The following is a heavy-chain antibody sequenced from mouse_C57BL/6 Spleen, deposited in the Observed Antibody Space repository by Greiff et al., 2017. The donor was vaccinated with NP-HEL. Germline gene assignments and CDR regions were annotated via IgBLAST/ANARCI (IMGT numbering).Heavy chain of an antibody. CDR2: IHPNSGST. V-gene: IGHV1-64*01. Sequence: QVQLKQPGAELVKPGASVKLSCKASGYTFTSYWMHWVKQRPGQGLEWIGMIHPNSGSTNYNEKFKSKATLTVDKSSSTAYMQLSSLTSEDSAVYYCARTGCSIPFAYWGQGTLVTVSA. D-gene: IGHD3-3*01. CDR3: ARTGCSIPFAY. J-gene: IGHJ3*01. CDR1: GYTFTSYW.